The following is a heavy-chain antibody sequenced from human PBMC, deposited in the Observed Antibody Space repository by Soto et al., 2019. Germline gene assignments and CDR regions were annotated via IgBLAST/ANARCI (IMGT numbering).Heavy chain of an antibody. Sequence: SETLSLTCAVSGDSINSGSYYWSWIRQPPGKGLEYIGYIYSSGRTGYNPSLKSRVTISLDTSKNQFSLKMGSVTAADTAVYYCARTDNLGQWAAWFWGQGTLVTVSS. J-gene: IGHJ4*02. D-gene: IGHD3-22*01. V-gene: IGHV4-61*01. CDR1: GDSINSGSYY. CDR3: ARTDNLGQWAAWF. CDR2: IYSSGRT.